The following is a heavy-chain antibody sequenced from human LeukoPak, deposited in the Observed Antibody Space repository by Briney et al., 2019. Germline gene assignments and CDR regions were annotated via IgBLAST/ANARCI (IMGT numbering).Heavy chain of an antibody. CDR3: ARDADRGIAVAGPAFDI. CDR2: ISAYNGNT. CDR1: GYTFTSYG. J-gene: IGHJ3*02. V-gene: IGHV1-18*01. Sequence: ASVKLSCKASGYTFTSYGISWVRQAPGQGLEWMGWISAYNGNTNYAQKLQGRVTMTTDTSTSTAYMELRSLRSDDTAVYYCARDADRGIAVAGPAFDIWGQGTMVTVSS. D-gene: IGHD6-19*01.